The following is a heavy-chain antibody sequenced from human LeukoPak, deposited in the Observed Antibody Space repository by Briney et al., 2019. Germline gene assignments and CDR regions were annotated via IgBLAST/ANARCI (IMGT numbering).Heavy chain of an antibody. J-gene: IGHJ6*02. D-gene: IGHD3-10*01. CDR2: IYSGDST. Sequence: GGSLRLSCAASGFTVSSNYMSWVRQAPGKGLEWVSIIYSGDSTYYADSVKGRFTISRDNTKNTLYLQMNSLRAEDTAVYYCARSGFGVLYYYGMDVWGQGTTVTVSS. CDR3: ARSGFGVLYYYGMDV. CDR1: GFTVSSNY. V-gene: IGHV3-66*01.